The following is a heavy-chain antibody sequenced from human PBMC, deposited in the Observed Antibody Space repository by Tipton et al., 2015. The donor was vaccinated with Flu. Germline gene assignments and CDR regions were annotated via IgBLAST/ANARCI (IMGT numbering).Heavy chain of an antibody. CDR3: ARVNGTGWPLDY. D-gene: IGHD6-19*01. Sequence: SGFSFDDHAMNWVRQVPGKGLEWVSTITWNSGTIAYADSVEGRFTVSRDNAKNSLYLQMNNLRAEDTAFYYCARVNGTGWPLDYWGQGTLVTVSS. J-gene: IGHJ4*02. V-gene: IGHV3-9*01. CDR2: ITWNSGTI. CDR1: GFSFDDHA.